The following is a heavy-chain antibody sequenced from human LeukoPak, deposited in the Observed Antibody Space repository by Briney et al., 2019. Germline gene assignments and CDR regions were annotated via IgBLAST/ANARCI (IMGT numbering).Heavy chain of an antibody. CDR1: GYTFTSYG. CDR2: ISAYNGNT. J-gene: IGHJ6*02. V-gene: IGHV1-18*01. CDR3: ARDPPMRYCSGGSCLPSYYYYGMDV. Sequence: ASVKVSCKASGYTFTSYGISWVRQAPGQGLEWMGWISAYNGNTNYAQKLQGRVTMTTDTSTSTAYMELRSLRSDDTAVYYYARDPPMRYCSGGSCLPSYYYYGMDVWGQGTTVTVSS. D-gene: IGHD2-15*01.